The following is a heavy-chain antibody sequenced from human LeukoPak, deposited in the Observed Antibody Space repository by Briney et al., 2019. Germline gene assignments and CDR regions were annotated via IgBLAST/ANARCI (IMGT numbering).Heavy chain of an antibody. CDR2: IYHSGST. Sequence: PSETLSLTCAVSGGSINTSNWWSWVRRPPGKGLEWIGEIYHSGSTNYNPSVKSRVTISVDKSKNQFSLKLKSVTAADTAVYYCASAILVAGFDYWSQGILVNVSS. CDR1: GGSINTSNW. V-gene: IGHV4-4*02. CDR3: ASAILVAGFDY. D-gene: IGHD6-19*01. J-gene: IGHJ4*02.